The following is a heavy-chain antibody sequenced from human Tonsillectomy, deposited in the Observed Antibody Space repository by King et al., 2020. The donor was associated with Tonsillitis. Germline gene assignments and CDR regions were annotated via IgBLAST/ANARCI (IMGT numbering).Heavy chain of an antibody. Sequence: QLQESGPGLVKPSETLSLTCTVSGGSISSYYWSWIRQPPGKGLEWIGYIYYSGSTNYNPSLKSQVTISVDTSKNQFSLKLSSVTAADTAVYYCARRLPLYYYYMDVWGKGTTVTVSS. V-gene: IGHV4-59*08. D-gene: IGHD4-11*01. CDR3: ARRLPLYYYYMDV. J-gene: IGHJ6*03. CDR1: GGSISSYY. CDR2: IYYSGST.